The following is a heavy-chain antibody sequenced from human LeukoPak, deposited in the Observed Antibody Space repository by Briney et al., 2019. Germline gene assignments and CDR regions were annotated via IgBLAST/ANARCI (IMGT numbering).Heavy chain of an antibody. V-gene: IGHV3-74*01. J-gene: IGHJ4*02. CDR3: ARSANYFANNGLDY. CDR2: TNRDDSDT. Sequence: LGGSVRVSCAASGFTFTGYWMHWVRQAPGKGLVWVSRTNRDDSDTSYADSVKGRFTISRDKAKSTLYLQMNSLRVEDTAVYYCARSANYFANNGLDYWGQGTLVTVSS. CDR1: GFTFTGYW. D-gene: IGHD2-8*01.